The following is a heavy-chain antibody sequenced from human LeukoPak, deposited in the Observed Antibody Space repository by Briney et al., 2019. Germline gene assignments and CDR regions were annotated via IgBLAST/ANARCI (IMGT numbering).Heavy chain of an antibody. J-gene: IGHJ4*02. D-gene: IGHD5-24*01. CDR2: ISWNSGSI. V-gene: IGHV3-9*01. CDR1: GFTFDDYA. Sequence: PGGSLRLSCAASGFTFDDYAMHWVRQAPGKGLEWVSGISWNSGSIGYADSVKGRFTISRDDAKNSLYLQMNSLRAEDTALYYCAKERDGYNYDFDYWGQGTLVTVSS. CDR3: AKERDGYNYDFDY.